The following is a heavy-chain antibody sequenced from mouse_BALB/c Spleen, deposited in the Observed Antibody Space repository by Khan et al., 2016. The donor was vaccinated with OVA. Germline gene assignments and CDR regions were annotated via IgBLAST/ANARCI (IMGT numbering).Heavy chain of an antibody. CDR1: GYTFTDFT. J-gene: IGHJ3*01. CDR2: INTYYGDV. V-gene: IGHV1S137*01. CDR3: KRRGGGSRFAY. Sequence: VRLQQSGAELVRPGVSVKISCKGSGYTFTDFTMHWVKQSHAKSLEWIGVINTYYGDVTYNQKFKGKATMTVDKSSSTAYMELARLTSEDSAIYYCKRRGGGSRFAYWGQGTLVTVSA.